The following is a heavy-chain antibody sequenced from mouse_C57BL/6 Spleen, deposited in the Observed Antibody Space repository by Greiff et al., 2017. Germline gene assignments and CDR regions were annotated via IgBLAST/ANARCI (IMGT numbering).Heavy chain of an antibody. CDR3: ARYRFTVVDY. Sequence: VQLQQSGPELVKPGASVKISCKASGYTFTDYYMNWVKQSHGKSLEWIGDINPNNGGTSYNQKFKGKDTLTVDTSSSTAYMELRSLTSEDSAVYYCARYRFTVVDYWGQGTTLTVSS. CDR1: GYTFTDYY. J-gene: IGHJ2*01. D-gene: IGHD1-1*01. V-gene: IGHV1-26*01. CDR2: INPNNGGT.